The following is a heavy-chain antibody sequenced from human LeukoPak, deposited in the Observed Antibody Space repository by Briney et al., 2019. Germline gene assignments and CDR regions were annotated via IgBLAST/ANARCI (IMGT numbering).Heavy chain of an antibody. CDR3: ASGYYGSGSYFAGNAFDI. CDR1: GYTFTGYY. D-gene: IGHD3-10*01. CDR2: INPNSGGT. Sequence: ASVKVSCKASGYTFTGYYMHWVRQAPGKGLEWMGWINPNSGGTNYAQKFQGRVTMTRDTSISTAYMELSRLRSDDTAVYYCASGYYGSGSYFAGNAFDIWGQGTMVTVSS. V-gene: IGHV1-2*02. J-gene: IGHJ3*02.